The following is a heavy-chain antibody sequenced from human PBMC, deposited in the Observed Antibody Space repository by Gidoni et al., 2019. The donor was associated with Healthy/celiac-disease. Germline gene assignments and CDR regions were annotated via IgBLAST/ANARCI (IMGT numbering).Heavy chain of an antibody. D-gene: IGHD4-4*01. V-gene: IGHV1-46*01. CDR3: ARDGGSGTTVIGNWFDP. Sequence: QVQLVQSGAEVKKPGVSVKVSCKASGYTFTSYYMHWVRQAPGQGLEWMGIINPSGGSTSYAQKFQGRVTMTRDTSTSTVYMELSSLRSEDTAVYYCARDGGSGTTVIGNWFDPWGQGTLVTVSS. J-gene: IGHJ5*02. CDR1: GYTFTSYY. CDR2: INPSGGST.